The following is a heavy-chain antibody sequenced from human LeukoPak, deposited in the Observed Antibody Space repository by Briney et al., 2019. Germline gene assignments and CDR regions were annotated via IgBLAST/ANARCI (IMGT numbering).Heavy chain of an antibody. CDR3: AGRTAATTRPFDY. V-gene: IGHV4-59*01. CDR1: GVSIDSYH. D-gene: IGHD2-21*02. J-gene: IGHJ4*02. CDR2: FYYTGST. Sequence: PSETLSLTCSVSGVSIDSYHWSWIRQPPRKGLEWIGYFYYTGSTNYSPSFEGRVTISEDTSKNQISLRLTSVTAADTAVYYCAGRTAATTRPFDYWGQGTLVTVSS.